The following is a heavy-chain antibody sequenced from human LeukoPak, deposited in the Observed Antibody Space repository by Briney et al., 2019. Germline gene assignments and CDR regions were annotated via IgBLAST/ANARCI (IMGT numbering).Heavy chain of an antibody. CDR3: ARDHVGEDSGAFDI. D-gene: IGHD3-10*01. J-gene: IGHJ3*02. V-gene: IGHV1-18*01. CDR1: GYTFTSYG. CDR2: ISAYNGNT. Sequence: GASVKVSCKASGYTFTSYGISWVRQAPGQGLEWMGWISAYNGNTNYAQKLQGRVTMTTDTSTSTAYMELRSLRSEDTAVYYCARDHVGEDSGAFDIWGQGTMVTVSS.